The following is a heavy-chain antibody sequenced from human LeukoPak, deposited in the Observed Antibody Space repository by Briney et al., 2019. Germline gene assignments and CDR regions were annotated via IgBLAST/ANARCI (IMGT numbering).Heavy chain of an antibody. CDR1: GFTFSSYC. J-gene: IGHJ4*02. CDR3: SSEVAAARGLDY. CDR2: ISSCSSYI. V-gene: IGHV3-21*01. D-gene: IGHD2-15*01. Sequence: GGSLSLSCAASGFTFSSYCMNWVRQTPGKGLEWVSSISSCSSYIYYADSVKGRFTISRDNAKNSLYLQMNSLRAEDTAVYYCSSEVAAARGLDYWGQGTLVSVSS.